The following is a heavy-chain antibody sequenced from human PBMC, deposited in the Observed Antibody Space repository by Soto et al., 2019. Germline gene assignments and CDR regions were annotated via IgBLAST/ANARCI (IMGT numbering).Heavy chain of an antibody. CDR2: INHSGST. V-gene: IGHV4-34*01. CDR3: ARGEDSSGYSDAFDI. D-gene: IGHD3-22*01. Sequence: SETLSLTCAVYGGSFSGYYWSWIRQPPGKGLEWIGEINHSGSTNYNPSLRSRVTISVDTSKNQFSLKLSSVTAADTAVYYCARGEDSSGYSDAFDIWGQGTMVTVSS. J-gene: IGHJ3*02. CDR1: GGSFSGYY.